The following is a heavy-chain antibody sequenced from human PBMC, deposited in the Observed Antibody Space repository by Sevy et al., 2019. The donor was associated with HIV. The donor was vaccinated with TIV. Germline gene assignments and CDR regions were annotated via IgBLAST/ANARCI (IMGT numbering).Heavy chain of an antibody. CDR1: GFTFRNYG. Sequence: GGSLRLSCAASGFTFRNYGMHWVRQAPGKGLEWLTFIRYDGSTKYYAYSVKGRFTISRDNSENTLYLHMNSLRPEDTALYYCAKGLGMVQGALLSDDVWGQGTMVTVSS. D-gene: IGHD3-10*01. CDR2: IRYDGSTK. V-gene: IGHV3-30*02. J-gene: IGHJ3*01. CDR3: AKGLGMVQGALLSDDV.